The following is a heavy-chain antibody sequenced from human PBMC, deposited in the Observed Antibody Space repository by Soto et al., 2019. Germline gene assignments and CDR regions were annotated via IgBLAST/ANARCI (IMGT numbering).Heavy chain of an antibody. J-gene: IGHJ3*02. CDR1: CVSISISGYY. D-gene: IGHD2-15*01. V-gene: IGHV4-39*01. CDR3: ARELGYCSGGNCYSLNAFDI. CDR2: IYYSGGP. Sequence: SETLSLSCTVSCVSISISGYYWVLIRQPPGKGLEWIASIYYSGGPYYNPSLKSRVTIYGDTSKNQFSLKLSSVTAADTAVYYCARELGYCSGGNCYSLNAFDIWGQGTMVTVSS.